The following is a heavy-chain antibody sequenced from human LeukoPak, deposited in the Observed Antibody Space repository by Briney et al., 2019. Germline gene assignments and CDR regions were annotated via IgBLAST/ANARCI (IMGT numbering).Heavy chain of an antibody. CDR2: INPNSGDT. D-gene: IGHD6-13*01. CDR1: GYTFTGYY. V-gene: IGHV1-2*02. Sequence: ASVKVSCKASGYTFTGYYMHWVRQAPGQGLEWMGWINPNSGDTNYAQNFQGRVTMTGDTSINTAYMELSSLRSDDTAVYYCARIKWAAANDWGQGTLVTVSS. J-gene: IGHJ4*02. CDR3: ARIKWAAAND.